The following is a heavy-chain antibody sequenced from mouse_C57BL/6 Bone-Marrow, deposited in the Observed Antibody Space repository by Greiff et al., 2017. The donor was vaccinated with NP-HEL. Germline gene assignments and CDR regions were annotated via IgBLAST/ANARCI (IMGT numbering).Heavy chain of an antibody. V-gene: IGHV1-5*01. Sequence: EVQLQESGTVLARPGASVKMSCKTSGYTFTSDWMHWVKKRPGQGLEWIGAIYPGNRDTSYNKKFKGNAKLNDVTSASTASMELSSLTNAVSAVYHCTRVTTGDYYAMDYWGQGTSVTVSS. CDR3: TRVTTGDYYAMDY. J-gene: IGHJ4*01. CDR2: IYPGNRDT. CDR1: GYTFTSDW. D-gene: IGHD2-2*01.